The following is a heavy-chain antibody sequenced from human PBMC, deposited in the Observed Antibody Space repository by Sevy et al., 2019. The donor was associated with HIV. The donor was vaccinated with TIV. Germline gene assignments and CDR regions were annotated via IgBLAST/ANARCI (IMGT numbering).Heavy chain of an antibody. CDR3: AKGGRDSSGWSETPFDD. J-gene: IGHJ4*02. CDR2: ISGSRDIR. Sequence: GGSLRLSCAASGFIFSSYGMSWVRQAPGKGLEWVSSISGSRDIRYYADSVKGRFTISRDNSKNTLYLQMNSLRAEDTSLYYCAKGGRDSSGWSETPFDDWGQGTPVTVSS. CDR1: GFIFSSYG. D-gene: IGHD6-19*01. V-gene: IGHV3-23*01.